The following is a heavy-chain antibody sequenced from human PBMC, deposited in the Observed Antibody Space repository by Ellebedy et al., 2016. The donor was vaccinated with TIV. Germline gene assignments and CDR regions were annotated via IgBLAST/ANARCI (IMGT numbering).Heavy chain of an antibody. Sequence: ASVKVSCKTSGYTFTKYYFHWIRQAPGQGLEWMGVLDARVGSTTYAQRLQGRITLTRDMSTRTVYLELSSLRSEDTAVYYCASVPSAGADFWGQGTLVTVSS. V-gene: IGHV1-46*01. CDR3: ASVPSAGADF. CDR2: LDARVGST. CDR1: GYTFTKYY. J-gene: IGHJ4*02. D-gene: IGHD1-14*01.